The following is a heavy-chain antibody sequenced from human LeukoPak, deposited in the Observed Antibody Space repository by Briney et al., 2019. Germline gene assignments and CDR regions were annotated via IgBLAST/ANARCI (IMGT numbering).Heavy chain of an antibody. V-gene: IGHV5-51*01. CDR2: IYPGDSDT. D-gene: IGHD6-19*01. CDR1: GYRFTSYW. CDR3: ARLSSSSGWYWDYFDY. J-gene: IGHJ4*02. Sequence: GESLKISCKGSGYRFTSYWIGWVRQMPGKGLEWMGIIYPGDSDTRYSPSFQGQVTISADKSISTAYLQWSSLKASDTAMYYCARLSSSSGWYWDYFDYWGQGTLVTVSS.